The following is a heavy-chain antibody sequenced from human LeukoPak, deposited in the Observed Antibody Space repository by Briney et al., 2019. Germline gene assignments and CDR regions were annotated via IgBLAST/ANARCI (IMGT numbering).Heavy chain of an antibody. Sequence: GGSLRLSCAASGFTFSDYYMSWIRQAPGKGLEWVSYISSSSSYTNYADSVKGRFTISRDNAKNSLYLQMNSLRAEDTAVYYCAGGQWLTQPPFDYWGQGTLVTVSS. CDR1: GFTFSDYY. V-gene: IGHV3-11*06. CDR2: ISSSSSYT. D-gene: IGHD6-19*01. CDR3: AGGQWLTQPPFDY. J-gene: IGHJ4*02.